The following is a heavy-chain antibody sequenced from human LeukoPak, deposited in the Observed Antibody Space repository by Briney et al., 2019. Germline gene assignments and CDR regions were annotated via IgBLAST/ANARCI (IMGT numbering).Heavy chain of an antibody. CDR2: IRSKANNYAT. CDR3: ARDWEGIDY. D-gene: IGHD1-26*01. CDR1: GFTFSGSA. V-gene: IGHV3-73*01. Sequence: GGSLRLSCAASGFTFSGSAMHWVRQASGKGLEWVGRIRSKANNYATAYAASVKGRFTISRDNAKNMVYLQMNSLTAEDTAVYHCARDWEGIDYWGQGTLVTVSS. J-gene: IGHJ4*02.